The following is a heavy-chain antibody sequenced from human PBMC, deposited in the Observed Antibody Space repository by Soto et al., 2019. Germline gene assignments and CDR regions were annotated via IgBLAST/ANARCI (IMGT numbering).Heavy chain of an antibody. Sequence: GGSLRLSCAASGFTFSSYGMHWVRQAPGKGLEWVAVISYDGSNKYYADSVKGRFTISRDNSKNTLYLQMNSLRAEDTAVYYCAKGGYSSGWSFDYWGQGTLVTVSS. V-gene: IGHV3-30*18. CDR3: AKGGYSSGWSFDY. CDR1: GFTFSSYG. D-gene: IGHD6-19*01. CDR2: ISYDGSNK. J-gene: IGHJ4*02.